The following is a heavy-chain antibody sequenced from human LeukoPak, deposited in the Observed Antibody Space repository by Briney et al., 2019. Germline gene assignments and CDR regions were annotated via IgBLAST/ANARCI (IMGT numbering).Heavy chain of an antibody. V-gene: IGHV4-61*08. CDR3: AREDSLATGTFDY. CDR1: GGSISSGDYY. D-gene: IGHD5-12*01. Sequence: SETLSLTCTVSGGSISSGDYYWSWIRQPPGKGLEWIGYIYYSGSTNYNPSLKSRVTISVDTSKNQFSLKLSSVTAADTAVYYCAREDSLATGTFDYWGQGTLVTVSS. CDR2: IYYSGST. J-gene: IGHJ4*02.